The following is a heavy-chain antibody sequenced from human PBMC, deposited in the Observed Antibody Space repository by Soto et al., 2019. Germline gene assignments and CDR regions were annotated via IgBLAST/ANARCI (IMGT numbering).Heavy chain of an antibody. CDR2: IYDSGST. D-gene: IGHD3-3*01. J-gene: IGHJ4*02. Sequence: SETLSLTCTVSGGSISSGDYYWTWMRQPPGKGLEGIGYIYDSGSTSYNPSLKRRVTISVDTAKNQFSLTLSSVPAADTAVYYCARSGLYDFWSGSDASYFDYWGQGTLVTVSS. V-gene: IGHV4-30-4*01. CDR1: GGSISSGDYY. CDR3: ARSGLYDFWSGSDASYFDY.